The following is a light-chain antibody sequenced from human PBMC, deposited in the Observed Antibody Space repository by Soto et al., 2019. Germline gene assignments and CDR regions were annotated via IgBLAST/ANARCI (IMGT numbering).Light chain of an antibody. CDR1: QSISSW. J-gene: IGKJ1*01. CDR3: QQYNSDSPWT. V-gene: IGKV1-5*01. Sequence: DIQMTQSPSTLSASVGDRVTITCRASQSISSWLAWYQQKPGKAPKLLIYDAASLESGVPSRFSGSGSGTEFTLAISSLQPDDSATYYCQQYNSDSPWTFGQGTKVDIK. CDR2: DAA.